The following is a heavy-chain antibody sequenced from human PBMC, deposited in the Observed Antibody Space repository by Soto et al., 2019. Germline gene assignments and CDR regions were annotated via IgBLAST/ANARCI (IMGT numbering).Heavy chain of an antibody. CDR3: ARGAVGATSYYYGMDV. D-gene: IGHD1-26*01. CDR1: GGSFSGYY. Sequence: KPSETLSLTCAVYGGSFSGYYWSWIRQPPGKGLEWIGEINHSGSTNYNPSLKSRVTISVDTSKNQFSLKLSSVTAADTAVYYCARGAVGATSYYYGMDVWGQGTTVTVSS. J-gene: IGHJ6*02. CDR2: INHSGST. V-gene: IGHV4-34*01.